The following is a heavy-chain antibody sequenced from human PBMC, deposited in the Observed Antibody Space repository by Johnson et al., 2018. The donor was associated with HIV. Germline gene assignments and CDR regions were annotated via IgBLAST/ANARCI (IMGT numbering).Heavy chain of an antibody. J-gene: IGHJ3*02. V-gene: IGHV3-30*02. Sequence: VQLVESGGGVVQPGGSLRLSCAASGFTFSSYGMHWVRQAPGKGLEWVAFIRYDGSNKYYADSVKGRFTISRDNSKNTLYLQMNSLRAEDTAVYYCAKGRRNYLVFGAFDIWGQGTMVTVSS. CDR2: IRYDGSNK. CDR3: AKGRRNYLVFGAFDI. CDR1: GFTFSSYG. D-gene: IGHD1-7*01.